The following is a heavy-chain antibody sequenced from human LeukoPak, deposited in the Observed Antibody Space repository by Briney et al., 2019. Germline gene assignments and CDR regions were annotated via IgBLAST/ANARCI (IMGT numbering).Heavy chain of an antibody. CDR1: GFTVSSNY. D-gene: IGHD3-22*01. CDR2: NYSGGST. CDR3: ARAYDSSGYPD. V-gene: IGHV3-53*01. J-gene: IGHJ4*02. Sequence: GGSLRLSCAASGFTVSSNYMSWVRQAPGKGLEWVSVNYSGGSTYYADSVKGRFTISRDNSKNTLYLQMNSLRAEDTAVYYCARAYDSSGYPDWGQGTLVTVSS.